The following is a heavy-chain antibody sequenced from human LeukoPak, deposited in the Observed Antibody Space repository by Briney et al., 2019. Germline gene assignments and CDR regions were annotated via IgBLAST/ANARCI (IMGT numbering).Heavy chain of an antibody. CDR3: ARAPGGFHGDYSPIAY. Sequence: GGSLRLSCAASGFTFSSYAMHWVRQAPGKGLQWLALTSDDGSAKYYADSVKGQFTISRDNSQNTLYLQMNSLRADETAIYYCARAPGGFHGDYSPIAYWGQGTLVTVSS. J-gene: IGHJ4*02. CDR1: GFTFSSYA. V-gene: IGHV3-30-3*01. D-gene: IGHD4-17*01. CDR2: TSDDGSAK.